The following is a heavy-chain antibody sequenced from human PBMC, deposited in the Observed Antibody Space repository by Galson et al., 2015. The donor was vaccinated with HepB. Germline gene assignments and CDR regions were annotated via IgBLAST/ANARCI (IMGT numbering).Heavy chain of an antibody. Sequence: SVKVSCKASGYTFSTYSITWVRQAPGQGLEWMGWISPYNADTNFTRKFQGRVTMTTDTFTSTAYMELRSLRSDDTAVYYCARGARVVVEGGTQNNWFDPWGQGTLVTVSS. CDR1: GYTFSTYS. CDR2: ISPYNADT. J-gene: IGHJ5*02. D-gene: IGHD2-15*01. CDR3: ARGARVVVEGGTQNNWFDP. V-gene: IGHV1-18*01.